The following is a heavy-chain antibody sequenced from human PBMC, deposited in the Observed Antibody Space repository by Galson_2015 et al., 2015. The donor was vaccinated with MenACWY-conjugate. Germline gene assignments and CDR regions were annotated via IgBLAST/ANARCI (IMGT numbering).Heavy chain of an antibody. CDR1: GYTFTSYA. CDR2: INPNSGGT. D-gene: IGHD5-24*01. CDR3: ARGRDGYNPPDY. Sequence: SVKVSCKASGYTFTSYAVHWVRQAPGQNLEWMGWINPNSGGTNYAQKFQGWVTMTRDTSISTAYMELSRLRSDDTAVYYCARGRDGYNPPDYWGQGTLVTVSS. J-gene: IGHJ4*02. V-gene: IGHV1-2*04.